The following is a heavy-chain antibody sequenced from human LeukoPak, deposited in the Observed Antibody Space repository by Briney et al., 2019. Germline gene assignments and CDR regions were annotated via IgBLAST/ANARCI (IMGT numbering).Heavy chain of an antibody. CDR1: GFSSDDYA. J-gene: IGHJ4*02. CDR2: ISWDGGST. D-gene: IGHD3-10*01. V-gene: IGHV3-43D*03. CDR3: RATDGEFFDY. Sequence: GGSLRLSCAASGFSSDDYAMHWVRQAPGKGLEWVSLISWDGGSTYYTDSVKGRFTISRDNSKNSLYLQMNSLRAEDTALYYCRATDGEFFDYWGQGTLVTVSS.